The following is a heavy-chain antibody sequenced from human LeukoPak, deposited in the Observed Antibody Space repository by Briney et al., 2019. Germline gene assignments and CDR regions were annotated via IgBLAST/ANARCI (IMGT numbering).Heavy chain of an antibody. CDR1: GYTFTSYG. CDR3: ARDLGVGGYCSSTSCSWFDP. V-gene: IGHV1-18*04. J-gene: IGHJ5*02. Sequence: GASVKVSCKASGYTFTSYGISWVRQAPGQGVEWMGWISAYNGNTNYAQKLQGRVTMTTDTSTSTAYMELRSLKSDDTAVYYCARDLGVGGYCSSTSCSWFDPWGQGALVTVSS. CDR2: ISAYNGNT. D-gene: IGHD2-2*01.